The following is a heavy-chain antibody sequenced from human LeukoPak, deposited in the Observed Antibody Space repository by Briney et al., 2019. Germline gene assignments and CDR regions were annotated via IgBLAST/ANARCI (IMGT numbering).Heavy chain of an antibody. Sequence: PGGSLRLSCAASGFTFSSYWMHWVRQAPGKGLVWVSRINSDGSSTSYADSVKGRFTISRDNAKNTLYLQMNSLRAEDTAVYYCARGGYYRYDAFDIWGQGTMVTVSS. CDR1: GFTFSSYW. D-gene: IGHD3-22*01. J-gene: IGHJ3*02. V-gene: IGHV3-74*01. CDR2: INSDGSST. CDR3: ARGGYYRYDAFDI.